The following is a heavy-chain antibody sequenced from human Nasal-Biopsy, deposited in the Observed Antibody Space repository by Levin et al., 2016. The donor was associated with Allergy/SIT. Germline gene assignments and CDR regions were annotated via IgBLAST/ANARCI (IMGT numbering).Heavy chain of an antibody. CDR3: ARDDLPGRWLPQTTFDS. D-gene: IGHD5-12*01. J-gene: IGHJ4*02. Sequence: GGSLRLSCTASGFYFNQYWMTWVRQAPGKGLEWVANIKQDGSERYYLDSVKGRFTISRDNAANSVFLQMNSLRAEDTAVYYCARDDLPGRWLPQTTFDSWGQGTLVTVSS. CDR2: IKQDGSER. V-gene: IGHV3-7*01. CDR1: GFYFNQYW.